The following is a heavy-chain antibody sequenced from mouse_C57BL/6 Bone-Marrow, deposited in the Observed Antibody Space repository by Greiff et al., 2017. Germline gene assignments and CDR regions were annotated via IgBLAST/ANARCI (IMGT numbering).Heavy chain of an antibody. CDR1: GFTFSSYA. J-gene: IGHJ3*01. CDR3: ARDPTRRVGFAY. D-gene: IGHD2-10*01. CDR2: ISDGGSYT. V-gene: IGHV5-4*01. Sequence: EVQLQQSGGGLVKPGGSLKLSCAASGFTFSSYAMSWVRQTPEKRLEWVATISDGGSYTYYPDNVKGRFTISRDNAKNNLYLQMSHLKSEDTAMYYCARDPTRRVGFAYWGQGTLVTVSA.